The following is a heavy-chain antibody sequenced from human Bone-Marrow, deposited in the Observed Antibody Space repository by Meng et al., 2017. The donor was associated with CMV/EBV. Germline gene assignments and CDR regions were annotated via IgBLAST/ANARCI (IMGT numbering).Heavy chain of an antibody. D-gene: IGHD3-16*01. J-gene: IGHJ4*02. CDR2: IRYDGSNK. Sequence: GESLKISCAASGFTFSSYGMHWVRQAPGKGLEWVAFIRYDGSNKYYADSVKGRFTISRDNSKNTLYLQMNSLRAEDTAVYYCARGRKDYWGQGTLVTVSS. CDR3: ARGRKDY. V-gene: IGHV3-30*02. CDR1: GFTFSSYG.